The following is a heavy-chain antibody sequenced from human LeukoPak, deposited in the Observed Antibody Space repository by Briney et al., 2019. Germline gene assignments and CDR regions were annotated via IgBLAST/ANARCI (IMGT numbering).Heavy chain of an antibody. J-gene: IGHJ4*02. D-gene: IGHD2-15*01. CDR1: GGTFSSYA. V-gene: IGHV1-69*13. CDR3: ARSMAGGYCSGGSCYDYFDY. Sequence: GASVKVSCKASGGTFSSYAISWVRQAPGQGLEWMGGIIPIFGTANYAQKFQGRVTITADESTSTAYMELSSLRSEDTAVYYCARSMAGGYCSGGSCYDYFDYWGQGTLVTVSS. CDR2: IIPIFGTA.